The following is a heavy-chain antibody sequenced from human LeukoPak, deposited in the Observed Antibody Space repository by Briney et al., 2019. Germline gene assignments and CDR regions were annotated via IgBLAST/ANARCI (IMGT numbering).Heavy chain of an antibody. Sequence: GGSLRLSCAASGFSTYTMNWVRQAPGRGLEWVSSISSGGGYKYYADSVKGRFTVSRDNGDHLVFLQMNYVSADDTAIYYCAGGTGPRSNNWFDPWGQGTLVTVSS. D-gene: IGHD3-10*01. CDR2: ISSGGGYK. CDR3: AGGTGPRSNNWFDP. V-gene: IGHV3-21*01. J-gene: IGHJ5*02. CDR1: GFSTYT.